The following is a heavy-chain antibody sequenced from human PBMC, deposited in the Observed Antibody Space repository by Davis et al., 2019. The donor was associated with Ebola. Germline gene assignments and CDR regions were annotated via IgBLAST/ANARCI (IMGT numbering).Heavy chain of an antibody. V-gene: IGHV3-21*01. CDR2: ISSSSSYI. J-gene: IGHJ3*02. Sequence: GESLKISCSASGFTFSSYGMHWVRQAPGKGLEWVSSISSSSSYIYYADSVKGRFTISRDNAKNSLYLQMNSLRAEDTAVYYCARETKGYSSSWYDAFDIWGQGTMVTVSS. CDR3: ARETKGYSSSWYDAFDI. CDR1: GFTFSSYG. D-gene: IGHD6-13*01.